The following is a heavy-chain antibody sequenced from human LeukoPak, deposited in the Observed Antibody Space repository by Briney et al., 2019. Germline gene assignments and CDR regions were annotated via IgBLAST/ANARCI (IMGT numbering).Heavy chain of an antibody. Sequence: SETLSLTCTVSGGSISSSSYYWGWIRQPPGKGLEWIGSIYYSGSTNYNPSLKSRVTISVDTSKNQFSLKLSSVTAADTAVYYCARGGPSSIAARIPDYWGQGTLVTVSS. CDR1: GGSISSSSYY. J-gene: IGHJ4*02. CDR3: ARGGPSSIAARIPDY. D-gene: IGHD6-6*01. V-gene: IGHV4-39*07. CDR2: IYYSGST.